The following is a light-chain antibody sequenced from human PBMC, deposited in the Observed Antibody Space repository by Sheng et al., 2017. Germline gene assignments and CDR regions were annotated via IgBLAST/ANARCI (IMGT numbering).Light chain of an antibody. CDR1: QSISYY. Sequence: DIQMTQYPSSLSASVGDRVTITCRASQSISYYLNWYQQKPGKAPELLIYAASTLHSGVPSRFSGSGSGTDFTLTINSLQPEDFATYYCQQSYSPPMWTFGPGTKVEVK. V-gene: IGKV1-39*01. CDR3: QQSYSPPMWT. J-gene: IGKJ1*01. CDR2: AAS.